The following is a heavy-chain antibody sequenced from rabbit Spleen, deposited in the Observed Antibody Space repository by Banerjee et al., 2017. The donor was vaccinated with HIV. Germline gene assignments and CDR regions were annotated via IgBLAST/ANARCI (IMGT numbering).Heavy chain of an antibody. CDR2: AYGGSSGNT. CDR3: ARDAGYDGIGYVPYYFYL. J-gene: IGHJ4*01. V-gene: IGHV1S45*01. CDR1: GFSFSDRDV. D-gene: IGHD4-2*01. Sequence: QQQLEESGGGLVKPEGSLTLTCKASGFSFSDRDVMCWVRQAPGKGLEWVACAYGGSSGNTYSATWAKGRFTVSKTASTTVTLQMTSLTAADTATYFCARDAGYDGIGYVPYYFYLWGPGTLVTVS.